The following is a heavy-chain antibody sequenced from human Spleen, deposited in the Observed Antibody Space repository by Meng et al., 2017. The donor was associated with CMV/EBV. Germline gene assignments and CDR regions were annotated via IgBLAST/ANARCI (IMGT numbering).Heavy chain of an antibody. D-gene: IGHD3-16*01. CDR2: ISGGGGST. V-gene: IGHV3-23*01. CDR1: GFIFSDYH. Sequence: GESLKISCGASGFIFSDYHMGWVRQAPGKGLEWVSAISGGGGSTYYADSVKGRFTLSRDNSKNTLYLQMNSLRAEDTAVYYCAKDLGDTANYYYYGMDVWGQGTTVTVSS. J-gene: IGHJ6*02. CDR3: AKDLGDTANYYYYGMDV.